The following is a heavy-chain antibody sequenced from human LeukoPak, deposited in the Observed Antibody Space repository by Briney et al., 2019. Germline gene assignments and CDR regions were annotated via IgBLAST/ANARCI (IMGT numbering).Heavy chain of an antibody. CDR3: ARWDCGGGSCRSPYDY. CDR1: VFTIRNYN. J-gene: IGHJ4*02. V-gene: IGHV3-21*01. D-gene: IGHD2-15*01. CDR2: ISSSDSYI. Sequence: GGSLRLSCAASVFTIRNYNMNWVRQAPGKGLEWVSSISSSDSYIYYADSVKGRFTLSRDNAKNSLYLQMNSLRAEDTAVYYCARWDCGGGSCRSPYDYWGQGTLVTVSS.